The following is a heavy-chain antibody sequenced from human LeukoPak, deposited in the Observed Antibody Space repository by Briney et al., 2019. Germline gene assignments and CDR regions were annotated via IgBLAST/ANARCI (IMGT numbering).Heavy chain of an antibody. CDR2: IKQDGSEK. V-gene: IGHV3-7*01. D-gene: IGHD2-15*01. J-gene: IGHJ5*02. Sequence: WGSLRLSCAASVFIFSSYWMSWVRHAPGKGLASVANIKQDGSEKYYVDSVKGRFTISRDNAKNSLYLTITSLRAEPTAVYHRPSLGYSRTPSCPPDWFDPWGQGTLVTVSS. CDR3: PSLGYSRTPSCPPDWFDP. CDR1: VFIFSSYW.